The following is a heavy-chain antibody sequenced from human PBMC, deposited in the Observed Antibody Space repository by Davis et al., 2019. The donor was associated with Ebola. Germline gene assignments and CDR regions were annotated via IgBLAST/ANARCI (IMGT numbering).Heavy chain of an antibody. J-gene: IGHJ6*04. Sequence: GESLKISCAASEFTFSDHYMHWVRQAPGKGLEWVSYISSSGSTIYYADSVKGRFTISRDNAKNSLYLQMNSLRAEDTAVYYCAALGARGSDDGMDVWGKGTTVTVSS. D-gene: IGHD3-16*01. V-gene: IGHV3-11*01. CDR1: EFTFSDHY. CDR2: ISSSGSTI. CDR3: AALGARGSDDGMDV.